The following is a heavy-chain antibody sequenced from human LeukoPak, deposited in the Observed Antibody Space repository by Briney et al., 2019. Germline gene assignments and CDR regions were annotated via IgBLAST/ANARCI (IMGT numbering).Heavy chain of an antibody. CDR2: ISSSSSYI. CDR3: ARGHYDILTGSLSLFDY. Sequence: GGSLRLSCAASGFTFSSYSMNWVRQAPGKGLEWVSSISSSSSYIYYADSVKGRFTISRDNAKNSLYLQMNSLRAEDTAVYYCARGHYDILTGSLSLFDYWGQGTLVTVSS. CDR1: GFTFSSYS. J-gene: IGHJ4*02. V-gene: IGHV3-21*01. D-gene: IGHD3-9*01.